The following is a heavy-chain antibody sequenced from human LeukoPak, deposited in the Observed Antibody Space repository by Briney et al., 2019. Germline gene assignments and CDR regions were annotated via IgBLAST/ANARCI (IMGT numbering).Heavy chain of an antibody. V-gene: IGHV4-61*01. CDR1: GGSISSSSYY. D-gene: IGHD6-13*01. CDR3: ARVAAAYDWYFDL. CDR2: IYYSGST. Sequence: PSETLSLTCTVSGGSISSSSYYWSWIRQPPGKGLEWIGYIYYSGSTNYNPSLKSRATISVDTSKNQFSLKLSSVTAADTAVYYCARVAAAYDWYFDLWGRGTLVTVSS. J-gene: IGHJ2*01.